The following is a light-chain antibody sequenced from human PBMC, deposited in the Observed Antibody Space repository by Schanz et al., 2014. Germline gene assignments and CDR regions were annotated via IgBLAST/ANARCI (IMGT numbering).Light chain of an antibody. Sequence: DIQMTQSPSSVSASVGDRVTITCRARQGISSSLAWYQQKPGKAPDLLIDAASILKSGVPSRFSGSGSGTDFTLTISSLQPEDFATYDCQQANSFPITFGQGTRLVSK. CDR1: QGISSS. V-gene: IGKV1-12*01. CDR3: QQANSFPIT. CDR2: AAS. J-gene: IGKJ5*01.